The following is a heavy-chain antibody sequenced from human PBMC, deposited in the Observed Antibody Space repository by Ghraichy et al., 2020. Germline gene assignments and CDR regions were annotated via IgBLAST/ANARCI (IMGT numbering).Heavy chain of an antibody. CDR1: GGSISSYY. J-gene: IGHJ6*02. CDR3: ARVRYSSSWPYYYGMDV. CDR2: IYTSGST. D-gene: IGHD6-13*01. Sequence: GSLRLSCTVSGGSISSYYWSWIRQPAGKGLEWIGRIYTSGSTNYNPSLKSRVTMSVDTSKNQFSLKLSSVTAADTAVYYCARVRYSSSWPYYYGMDVWGQGTTVTVSS. V-gene: IGHV4-4*07.